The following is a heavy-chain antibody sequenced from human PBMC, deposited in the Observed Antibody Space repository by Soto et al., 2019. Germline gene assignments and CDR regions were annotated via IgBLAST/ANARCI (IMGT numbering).Heavy chain of an antibody. J-gene: IGHJ6*03. D-gene: IGHD6-19*01. CDR3: ARTWNSSGKYYYMDV. CDR2: INHSGST. CDR1: GGSISSSSYY. V-gene: IGHV4-39*07. Sequence: SETLSLTCTVSGGSISSSSYYWSWIRQPPGKGLEWIGEINHSGSTNYNPSLKSRVTISVDTSKNQFSLKLSSVTAADTAVYYCARTWNSSGKYYYMDVWGKGTTVTVSS.